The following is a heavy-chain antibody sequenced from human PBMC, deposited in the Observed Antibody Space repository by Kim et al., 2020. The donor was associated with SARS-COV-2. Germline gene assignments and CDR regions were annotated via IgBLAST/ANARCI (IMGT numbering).Heavy chain of an antibody. Sequence: GGSLRLSCAASGFTFSSYAMSWVRQAPGKGLEWVSAISGSGGSTYYADSVKGRFTISRDNSKNTLYLQMNSLRAEDTAVYYCAKDRRVYYDFWSGPRELDYWGQGTLVTVSS. J-gene: IGHJ4*02. CDR3: AKDRRVYYDFWSGPRELDY. D-gene: IGHD3-3*01. V-gene: IGHV3-23*01. CDR2: ISGSGGST. CDR1: GFTFSSYA.